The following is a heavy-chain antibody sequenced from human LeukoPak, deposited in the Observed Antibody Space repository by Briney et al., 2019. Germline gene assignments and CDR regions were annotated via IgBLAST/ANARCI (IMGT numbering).Heavy chain of an antibody. V-gene: IGHV4-34*01. CDR3: ARQVATTATVDY. Sequence: SETLSLTCAVYGGSFSDYYWSWIRQPPGKGLEWIGEINHSGRTTYNPSLKSRVTISVDTSKNQFSLKLSSVTAADTAVYYCARQVATTATVDYWGQGTLVTVSS. CDR1: GGSFSDYY. D-gene: IGHD5-12*01. CDR2: INHSGRT. J-gene: IGHJ4*02.